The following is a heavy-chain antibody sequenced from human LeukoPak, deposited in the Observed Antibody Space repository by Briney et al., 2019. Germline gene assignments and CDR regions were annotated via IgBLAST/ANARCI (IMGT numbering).Heavy chain of an antibody. CDR2: IYPGDSDT. D-gene: IGHD6-19*01. CDR3: ARPSSSGWYYFDY. Sequence: GESLKISCKGSGYSFTNYWIVWVRQMPGKGLEWMGIIYPGDSDTRYSPSFQGQVTISADKSISTAYLQWSSLKASDTAMYYCARPSSSGWYYFDYWGQGTLVTVSS. CDR1: GYSFTNYW. J-gene: IGHJ4*02. V-gene: IGHV5-51*01.